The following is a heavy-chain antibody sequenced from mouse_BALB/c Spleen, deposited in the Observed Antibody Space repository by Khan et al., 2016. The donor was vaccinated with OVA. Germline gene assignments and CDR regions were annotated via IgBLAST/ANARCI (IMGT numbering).Heavy chain of an antibody. CDR3: TRFHGGY. V-gene: IGHV9-3-1*01. J-gene: IGHJ2*01. CDR1: GYTFTDYV. CDR2: INTYTGKP. Sequence: QIQLVQSGPELKKPGETVKISCKASGYTFTDYVMNWVKQSPGKGLKWRGWINTYTGKPTYADDFKGRFAFSLETSASTAYLQINSLKNEDTATXFCTRFHGGYWGQGTTLTVSS.